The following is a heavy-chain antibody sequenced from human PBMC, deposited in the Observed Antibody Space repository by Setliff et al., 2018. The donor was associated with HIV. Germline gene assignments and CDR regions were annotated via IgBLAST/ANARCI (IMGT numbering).Heavy chain of an antibody. CDR1: GYSFTFYG. J-gene: IGHJ3*02. CDR3: ATPGVGAGAFDI. Sequence: ASVKVSCKASGYSFTFYGLHWVRQAPGQGLEWMGWVSVYNGNTKYAENFQDRLTLTTDASTGTGFMELRGLRSDDTAVYYCATPGVGAGAFDIWGQGTMVTVSS. D-gene: IGHD3-10*01. CDR2: VSVYNGNT. V-gene: IGHV1-18*04.